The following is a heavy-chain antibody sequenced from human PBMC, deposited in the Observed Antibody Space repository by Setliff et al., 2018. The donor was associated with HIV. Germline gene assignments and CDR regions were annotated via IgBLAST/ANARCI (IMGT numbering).Heavy chain of an antibody. D-gene: IGHD6-19*01. CDR1: GFTFGDYA. Sequence: GGSLRLSCTASGFTFGDYAMSWVRQAPGKGLEWVSFIRSKAYGVTTEYAASVKGRFTISRDDSKSIAYLQMNSLKTEDTAVYYCTRDRYSSGWYGMDVWGQGTMVTVSS. CDR2: IRSKAYGVTT. CDR3: TRDRYSSGWYGMDV. V-gene: IGHV3-49*04. J-gene: IGHJ6*02.